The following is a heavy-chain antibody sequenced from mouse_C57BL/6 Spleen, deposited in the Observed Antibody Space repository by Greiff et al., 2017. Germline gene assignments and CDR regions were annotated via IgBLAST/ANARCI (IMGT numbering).Heavy chain of an antibody. CDR3: ARSGYYGSSPYYFDY. CDR1: GYAFSSSW. J-gene: IGHJ2*01. Sequence: LVESGPELVKPGASVKISCKASGYAFSSSWMNWVKQRPGKGLEWIGRIYPGDGDTNYNGKFKGKATLTADKSSSTAYMQLSSLTSEDSAVYFCARSGYYGSSPYYFDYWGQGTTLTVSS. CDR2: IYPGDGDT. V-gene: IGHV1-82*01. D-gene: IGHD1-1*01.